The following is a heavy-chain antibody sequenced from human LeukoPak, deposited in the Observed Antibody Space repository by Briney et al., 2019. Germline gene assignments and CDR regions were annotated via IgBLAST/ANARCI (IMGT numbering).Heavy chain of an antibody. V-gene: IGHV4-39*01. D-gene: IGHD3-16*01. Sequence: SETLSLTCTVSGGSISSGNYYRGWIRQAPGKGLEWIGNIYHSGSTYYNPSLKSRVTISVDTSKNQFSLKLNSVTAADTAVYYCARATYYVWGSYLSVDYWGQGSLVTVSS. CDR2: IYHSGST. CDR1: GGSISSGNYY. J-gene: IGHJ4*02. CDR3: ARATYYVWGSYLSVDY.